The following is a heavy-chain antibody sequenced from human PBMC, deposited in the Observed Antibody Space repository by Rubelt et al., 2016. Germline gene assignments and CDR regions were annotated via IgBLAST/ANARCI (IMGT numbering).Heavy chain of an antibody. D-gene: IGHD3-10*01. CDR2: ISYDGSNK. Sequence: TFTSYGMHWVRQAPGKGLEWVAVISYDGSNKYYADSVKGRFTISRDNSRNTLYLQMNSRRAEDTAIFYCARDRYSGHGSGSYYASFNYWGQGILVTVSS. J-gene: IGHJ4*02. V-gene: IGHV3-33*05. CDR1: TFTSYG. CDR3: ARDRYSGHGSGSYYASFNY.